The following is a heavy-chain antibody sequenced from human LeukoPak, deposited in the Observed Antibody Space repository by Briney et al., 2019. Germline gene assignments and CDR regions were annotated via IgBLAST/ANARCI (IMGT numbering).Heavy chain of an antibody. D-gene: IGHD3-10*01. CDR2: ISSSSSYI. CDR3: ARWGSGSYYIGDFDI. V-gene: IGHV3-21*01. CDR1: GFTFSSYS. Sequence: PGGSLRLSCAASGFTFSSYSMNWVRQAPGKGLEWVSSISSSSSYIYYADSVKGRFTISRDNAKNSLYLQMNSLRAEDTAVYYCARWGSGSYYIGDFDIWGQGTMVTVSS. J-gene: IGHJ3*02.